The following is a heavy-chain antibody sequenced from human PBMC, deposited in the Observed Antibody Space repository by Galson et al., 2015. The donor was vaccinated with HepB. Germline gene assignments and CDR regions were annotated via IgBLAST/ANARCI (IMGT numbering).Heavy chain of an antibody. CDR2: IKQDGSEK. D-gene: IGHD2-2*01. CDR3: ARTSTAPKVVPAAMTYYYGMDV. V-gene: IGHV3-7*01. CDR1: GFTFSSYW. J-gene: IGHJ6*02. Sequence: SLRLSCAASGFTFSSYWMSWVRQAPGKGLEWVANIKQDGSEKYYVDSVKGRFTISRDNARNSLYLQMNSLRAEDTAVYYCARTSTAPKVVPAAMTYYYGMDVWGQGTTVTVSS.